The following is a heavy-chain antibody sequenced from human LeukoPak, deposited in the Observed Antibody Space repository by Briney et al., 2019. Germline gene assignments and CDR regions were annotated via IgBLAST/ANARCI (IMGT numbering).Heavy chain of an antibody. J-gene: IGHJ4*02. V-gene: IGHV3-30*03. CDR2: ISYDGSNK. Sequence: PGRSLRLSCAASGFTFSSYGMHWVRQAPGKGLEWVAVISYDGSNKYYADSVKGRFTISRDNSKNTLYLQMNSLRAEDTAVYYCARDTLYCSSTSCSYYFDYWGQGTLVTVSS. CDR1: GFTFSSYG. CDR3: ARDTLYCSSTSCSYYFDY. D-gene: IGHD2-2*01.